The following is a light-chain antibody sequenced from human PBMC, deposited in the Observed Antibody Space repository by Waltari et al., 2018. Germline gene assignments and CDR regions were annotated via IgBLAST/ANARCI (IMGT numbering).Light chain of an antibody. CDR3: CSYAGSYTFVV. Sequence: QSALTQPRSVSGSPGQSVTIPCTGTSSDVGGYNYFTWYQQHPGQAPKLMIYDVSKRPSGVPDRFSGSKSGNTASLTISGLQAEDEADYYCCSYAGSYTFVVFGGGTKLTVL. V-gene: IGLV2-11*01. J-gene: IGLJ2*01. CDR2: DVS. CDR1: SSDVGGYNY.